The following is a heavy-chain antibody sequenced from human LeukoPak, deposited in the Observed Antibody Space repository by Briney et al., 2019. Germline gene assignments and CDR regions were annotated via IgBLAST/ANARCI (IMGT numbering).Heavy chain of an antibody. V-gene: IGHV1-69*04. J-gene: IGHJ4*02. CDR2: IIPILGIA. CDR1: GGTFSSYA. D-gene: IGHD4-17*01. CDR3: ARGLGVTTSSNRCFDY. Sequence: SVKVSCKASGGTFSSYAISWVRQAPGQGLEWMGRIIPILGIANYAQKFQGRVTITADKSTSTAYMELSSLRSEDTAVHYCARGLGVTTSSNRCFDYWGQGTLVTVSS.